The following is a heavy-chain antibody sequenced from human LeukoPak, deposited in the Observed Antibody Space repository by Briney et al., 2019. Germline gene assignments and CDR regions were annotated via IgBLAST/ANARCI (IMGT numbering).Heavy chain of an antibody. J-gene: IGHJ1*01. CDR1: GFTFSTYW. V-gene: IGHV3-74*01. D-gene: IGHD3-22*01. CDR2: IKSDGST. Sequence: GGSLRLSCAASGFTFSTYWMHWVRQAPGKGLVWVSRIKSDGSTNYADPVEGRFTISRDNANNTLSLQMNSLRPEDTGVYYCARAPSEIGGYYPEYFRHWGQGTLVTVSS. CDR3: ARAPSEIGGYYPEYFRH.